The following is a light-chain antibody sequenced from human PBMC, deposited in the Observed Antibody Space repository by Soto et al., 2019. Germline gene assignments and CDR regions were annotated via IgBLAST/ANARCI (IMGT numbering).Light chain of an antibody. V-gene: IGKV1-33*01. CDR3: QQYYSTPRT. CDR2: DAS. J-gene: IGKJ1*01. Sequence: DIQMSQSPSSLSASVGDRVTITCQASQNINNYLNWYQQKPGRAPKLLIYDASNLEAGVPSRFSGSGSGTDFTLTISSLQAEDVAVYYCQQYYSTPRTFGQGTKVDIK. CDR1: QNINNY.